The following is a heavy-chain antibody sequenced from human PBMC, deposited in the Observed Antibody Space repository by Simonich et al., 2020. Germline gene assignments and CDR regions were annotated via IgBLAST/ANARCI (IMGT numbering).Heavy chain of an antibody. CDR2: VNPNCGGT. Sequence: QVQLVQSGAEVKKPGASVKVSCKASGYTFTGYYMHWVRQAPGQGLEWMGWVNPNCGGTNYAQKVQGRFTMTRDTSISTAYMELSRLRSDDTAVYYCARVEYSSSGYFDLWGRGTLVTVSS. V-gene: IGHV1-2*02. D-gene: IGHD6-6*01. J-gene: IGHJ2*01. CDR3: ARVEYSSSGYFDL. CDR1: GYTFTGYY.